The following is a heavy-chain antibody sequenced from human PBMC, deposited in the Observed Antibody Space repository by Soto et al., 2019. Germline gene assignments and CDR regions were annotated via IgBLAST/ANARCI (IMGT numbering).Heavy chain of an antibody. J-gene: IGHJ5*02. D-gene: IGHD3-3*01. CDR2: ISSSDGTT. CDR3: AKDWTPDDP. CDR1: GFSFNTYA. Sequence: EVQLLESGGGLVQPGGSLRLSCAASGFSFNTYAMSWVRQAPGKGLEWVSTISSSDGTTYYADSVKGRFTISRNTSNNTLYLQMNSLRAEDTAVYYCAKDWTPDDPWGQGALVTVSS. V-gene: IGHV3-23*01.